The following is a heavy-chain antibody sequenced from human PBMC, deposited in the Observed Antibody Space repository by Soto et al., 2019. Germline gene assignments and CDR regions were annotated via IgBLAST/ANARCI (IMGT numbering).Heavy chain of an antibody. CDR2: IIPILGIA. Sequence: GASVKVSCKASGGTFSSYTISWVRQAPGQGLEWMGRIIPILGIANYAQKFQGRVTITADKSTSTAYMELSSLRSEDTAVYYCASREWAVANHEVFHHWVQGTLVTVS. CDR1: GGTFSSYT. J-gene: IGHJ1*01. V-gene: IGHV1-69*02. CDR3: ASREWAVANHEVFHH. D-gene: IGHD6-19*01.